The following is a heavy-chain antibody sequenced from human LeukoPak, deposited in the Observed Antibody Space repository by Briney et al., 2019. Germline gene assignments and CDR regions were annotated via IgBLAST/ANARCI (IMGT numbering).Heavy chain of an antibody. CDR3: GRVGRYDFWSGYENPFDY. Sequence: PGGSLRLSCAASGFTFSDYYMTRIRQAPGKGLEWVSSITSSGSTIYYADSVRGRFTISRDNAKNSLYLQMNSLRADDTAVYYCGRVGRYDFWSGYENPFDYWGQGTLVTVSS. J-gene: IGHJ4*02. CDR1: GFTFSDYY. V-gene: IGHV3-11*01. CDR2: ITSSGSTI. D-gene: IGHD3-3*01.